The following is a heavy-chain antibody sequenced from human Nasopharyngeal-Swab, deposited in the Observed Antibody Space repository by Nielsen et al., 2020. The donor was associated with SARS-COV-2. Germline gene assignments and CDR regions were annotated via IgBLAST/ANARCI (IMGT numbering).Heavy chain of an antibody. V-gene: IGHV4-39*01. J-gene: IGHJ4*02. CDR2: IYYSGST. D-gene: IGHD6-19*01. CDR3: ARFSVAGNYFDY. Sequence: RQAPGKGLEWIGSIYYSGSTYYNPSLKSRVTISVDTSKNQFSLKLSSVTAADTAVYYCARFSVAGNYFDYWGQGTLGTVSS.